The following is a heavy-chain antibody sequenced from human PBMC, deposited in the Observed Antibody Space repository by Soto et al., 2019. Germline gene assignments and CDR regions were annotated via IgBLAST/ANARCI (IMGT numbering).Heavy chain of an antibody. CDR1: GYTFTSYG. V-gene: IGHV1-18*01. CDR3: ASYRITMVRGVIMYYYYGMDV. CDR2: ISAYNGNT. Sequence: QVQLVQSGAEVKKPGASVKVSCKASGYTFTSYGISWVRQAPGQGLEWMGWISAYNGNTNYAQKLQGRVTMTTDTSTSTAYMELRSLRSDDTAVYYCASYRITMVRGVIMYYYYGMDVWGQGTTVTVSS. J-gene: IGHJ6*02. D-gene: IGHD3-10*01.